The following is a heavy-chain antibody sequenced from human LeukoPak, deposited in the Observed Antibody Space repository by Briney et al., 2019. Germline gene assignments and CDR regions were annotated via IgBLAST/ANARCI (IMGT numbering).Heavy chain of an antibody. CDR1: VFTFSSYG. J-gene: IGHJ6*02. D-gene: IGHD6-19*01. V-gene: IGHV3-30*18. Sequence: PGGSLRLSCAASVFTFSSYGMHWVRQAPGKGLEWGAVISYDGSNKYYADSVKGRFTIPRDNSKNTLYLQMNSLRAEDTAVYYRAKGPHFSSGWYYYGMDVWGQGTTVTVSS. CDR2: ISYDGSNK. CDR3: AKGPHFSSGWYYYGMDV.